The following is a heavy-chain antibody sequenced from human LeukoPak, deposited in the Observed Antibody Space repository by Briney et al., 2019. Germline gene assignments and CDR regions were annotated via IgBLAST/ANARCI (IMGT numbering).Heavy chain of an antibody. CDR2: ITNDGSST. J-gene: IGHJ4*02. CDR3: ANPRYDSSGYYYVD. V-gene: IGHV3-74*01. D-gene: IGHD3-22*01. CDR1: GLTFSSHW. Sequence: GGSLRLSCAASGLTFSSHWMHWVRQAPGKGLVWVSRITNDGSSTTYADSVKGRFTISRDNAKNMLYLQVNSLRAEDTAVYYCANPRYDSSGYYYVDWGQGTLVTVSS.